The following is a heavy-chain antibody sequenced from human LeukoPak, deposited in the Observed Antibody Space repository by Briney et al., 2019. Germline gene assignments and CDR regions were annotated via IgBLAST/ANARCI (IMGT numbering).Heavy chain of an antibody. J-gene: IGHJ4*02. CDR3: AKGASSSSYPSLAD. Sequence: GGSLRLSCAASGFPFNNYAMSWVRQAPGKGLEWVSVISDNGGSTNYADSVKGRFTVSRDNSRNTLYLQMSSLRAEDAAIYYCAKGASSSSYPSLADRGQGTLVTVSS. D-gene: IGHD6-6*01. V-gene: IGHV3-23*01. CDR1: GFPFNNYA. CDR2: ISDNGGST.